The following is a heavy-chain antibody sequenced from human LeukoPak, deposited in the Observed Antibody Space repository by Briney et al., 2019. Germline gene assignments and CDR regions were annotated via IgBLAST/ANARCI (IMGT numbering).Heavy chain of an antibody. CDR3: ARGEGGFESNWFDP. V-gene: IGHV4-61*02. D-gene: IGHD3-10*01. CDR2: IYTSVST. J-gene: IGHJ5*02. Sequence: SETLSLTCTVSGGSLSRGSDYWSWIRPPPGKGLEWIVRIYTSVSTNYNPSLKSRVTISVDAFKDQFSLQLSSVTAADTGVYYCARGEGGFESNWFDPWGQGTLVTVSS. CDR1: GGSLSRGSDY.